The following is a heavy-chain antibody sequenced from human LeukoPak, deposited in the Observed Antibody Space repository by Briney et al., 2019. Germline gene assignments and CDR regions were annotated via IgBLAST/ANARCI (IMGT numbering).Heavy chain of an antibody. CDR3: ARGPYSSSWHSPLDY. J-gene: IGHJ4*02. Sequence: SETLSLTCVVSGGSISSGTHYWSWIRQPPGKGLEWIGCLYYNGNTNYNPSLKSRVIIPVDTSENQFSLKLTSVTAADTAVYYCARGPYSSSWHSPLDYWGQGALVTVSS. V-gene: IGHV4-61*01. D-gene: IGHD6-13*01. CDR1: GGSISSGTHY. CDR2: LYYNGNT.